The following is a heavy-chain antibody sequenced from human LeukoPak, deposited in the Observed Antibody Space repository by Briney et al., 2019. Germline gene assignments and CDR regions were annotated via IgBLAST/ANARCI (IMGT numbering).Heavy chain of an antibody. D-gene: IGHD5-18*01. CDR2: INHSGST. CDR1: GGSFSGYY. CDR3: ARGDTAMSDAFDI. V-gene: IGHV4-34*01. Sequence: PSETLSLTCAVYGGSFSGYYWSWIRQPPGKGLEWIGEINHSGSTNYNPSLKSRVTISVDTSKNQFSLKVSSVTGADTAVYYCARGDTAMSDAFDIWGQGTMVTVSS. J-gene: IGHJ3*02.